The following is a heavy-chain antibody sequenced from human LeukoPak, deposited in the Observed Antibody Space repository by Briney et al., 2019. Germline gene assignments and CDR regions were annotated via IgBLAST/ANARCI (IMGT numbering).Heavy chain of an antibody. D-gene: IGHD6-19*01. V-gene: IGHV4-59*08. CDR2: IHYSGST. CDR1: GGTISSYY. CDR3: ARWYSSGWAFDY. Sequence: SETLSFTCTVSGGTISSYYWNCIRHPPGQGLEWIGYIHYSGSTKYNPSLKSRVTISVDTSKSQCSLKLSSVTAADTAVYYCARWYSSGWAFDYWGQGTLVTVSS. J-gene: IGHJ4*02.